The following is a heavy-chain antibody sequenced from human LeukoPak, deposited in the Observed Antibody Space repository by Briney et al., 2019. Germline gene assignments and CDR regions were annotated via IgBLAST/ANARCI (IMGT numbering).Heavy chain of an antibody. CDR2: IYRGGGT. CDR1: GFTVSTNY. D-gene: IGHD3-22*01. Sequence: GGSLRLSCAATGFTVSTNYVSWVRQAPGKGLEWVSVIYRGGGTAYADSVKDRFTISRDNSRNTVYLQMNSLRAEDTAVYYCARDRLYYDSYFDYWGQGTLVTVSS. J-gene: IGHJ4*02. CDR3: ARDRLYYDSYFDY. V-gene: IGHV3-66*01.